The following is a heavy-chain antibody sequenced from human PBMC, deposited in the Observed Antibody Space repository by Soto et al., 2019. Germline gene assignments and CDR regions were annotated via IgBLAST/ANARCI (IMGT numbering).Heavy chain of an antibody. D-gene: IGHD3-22*01. V-gene: IGHV3-30-3*01. Sequence: GGSLRLSCAASGFTFSSYAMHWVRQAPGKGLEWVAVISYDGSNKYYADSVKGRFTISRDNSKNTLYLQMNSLRAEDTAVYYCARDMRKIVVVGQIKNAFDIWGQGTMVTVSS. CDR1: GFTFSSYA. J-gene: IGHJ3*02. CDR2: ISYDGSNK. CDR3: ARDMRKIVVVGQIKNAFDI.